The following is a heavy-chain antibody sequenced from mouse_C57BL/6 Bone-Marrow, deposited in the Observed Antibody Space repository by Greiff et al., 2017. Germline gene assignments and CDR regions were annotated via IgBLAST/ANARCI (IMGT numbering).Heavy chain of an antibody. D-gene: IGHD2-4*01. J-gene: IGHJ4*01. CDR3: ARDYDYVYYAMDY. Sequence: EVQLVESGGGLVKPGGSLTLSCAASGFTFSSYAMSWVRQTPDKRLEWVATISDGGSYTYYPDNVKGRFTISRDNAKNNLYLQMSHLKSEDTAMYYCARDYDYVYYAMDYWGQGTSVTVSS. V-gene: IGHV5-4*01. CDR1: GFTFSSYA. CDR2: ISDGGSYT.